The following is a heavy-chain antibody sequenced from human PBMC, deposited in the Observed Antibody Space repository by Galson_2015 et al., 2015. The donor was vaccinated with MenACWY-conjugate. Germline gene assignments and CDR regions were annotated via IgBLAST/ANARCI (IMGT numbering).Heavy chain of an antibody. J-gene: IGHJ4*02. V-gene: IGHV3-23*01. Sequence: SLRLSCAASGFTFSSYAMHWVRQAPGSGLEWVSGISGSGDNTYDADSVQGRFTISRDNSKNTVYLQMNSLRPEATAVYYCAKWDGYGDYWGQGTRVTVSS. D-gene: IGHD5-18*01. CDR2: ISGSGDNT. CDR3: AKWDGYGDY. CDR1: GFTFSSYA.